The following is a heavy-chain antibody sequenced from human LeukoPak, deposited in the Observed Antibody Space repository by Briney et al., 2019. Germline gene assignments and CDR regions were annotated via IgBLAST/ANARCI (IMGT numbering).Heavy chain of an antibody. V-gene: IGHV4-59*01. Sequence: GSLRLSCAASGFTFGSYAMSWIRQSPGKGLEWIGYIFYSGSTNYNPSLKSRVTISVDTSKNQFSLKLTSVTAADTAVYYCARSRAYDYHFDNWGQGTLVTVSS. D-gene: IGHD5-12*01. CDR3: ARSRAYDYHFDN. J-gene: IGHJ4*02. CDR2: IFYSGST. CDR1: GFTFGSYA.